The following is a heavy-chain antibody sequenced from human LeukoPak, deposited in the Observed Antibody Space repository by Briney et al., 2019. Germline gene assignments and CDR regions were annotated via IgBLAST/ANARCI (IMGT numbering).Heavy chain of an antibody. Sequence: GRSLRLSCAASRFTFGEYAMHWVRQAPGKGLEWVSGISWNSGNIGYADSVKGRFTISRDNAKNSLYLQMNSLRAEDMALYYCAKDGGAYSSSAGWFDPWGQGTLVTVSS. CDR2: ISWNSGNI. CDR1: RFTFGEYA. D-gene: IGHD6-6*01. CDR3: AKDGGAYSSSAGWFDP. V-gene: IGHV3-9*03. J-gene: IGHJ5*02.